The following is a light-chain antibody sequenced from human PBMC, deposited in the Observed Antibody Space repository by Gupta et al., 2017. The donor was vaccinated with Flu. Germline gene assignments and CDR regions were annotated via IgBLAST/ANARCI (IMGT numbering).Light chain of an antibody. J-gene: IGLJ1*01. V-gene: IGLV3-19*01. CDR1: SLRDYY. CDR3: NSRHSSGNHRV. CDR2: SQN. Sequence: SSELTQDPAVSVALGQTVRSTCQGDSLRDYYASWYQKKPGQAPVLVIYSQNQRPSGIPDRFSGSKSGDTASLTITGARAEDEADYYCNSRHSSGNHRVFGTGTRVTVL.